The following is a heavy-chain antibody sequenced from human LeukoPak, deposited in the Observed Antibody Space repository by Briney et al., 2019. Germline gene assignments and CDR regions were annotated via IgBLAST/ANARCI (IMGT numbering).Heavy chain of an antibody. CDR3: AAALDYGGEPDAFDI. J-gene: IGHJ3*02. V-gene: IGHV1-58*01. D-gene: IGHD4-23*01. CDR1: GFTFTSSA. Sequence: SVKVSCKASGFTFTSSAVQWVRQARGQRLEWIGWIVVGSGNTNYAQKFQERVTITRDMSTSTACMELSSLRSEDTAVYYCAAALDYGGEPDAFDIWGQGTMVTVSS. CDR2: IVVGSGNT.